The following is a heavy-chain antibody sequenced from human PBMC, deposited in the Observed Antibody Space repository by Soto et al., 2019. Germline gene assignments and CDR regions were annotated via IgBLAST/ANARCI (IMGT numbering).Heavy chain of an antibody. Sequence: GGSLRLSCAASGFTFSNAWMNWVRQAPGKGLEWVGRIKTKTDGGTTDYAAPVKGRFTISRDDSKNTLYLQMNSLKTEDTAVYYCTLGLTGTTDKNYWGQGTLVTVSS. J-gene: IGHJ4*02. CDR1: GFTFSNAW. V-gene: IGHV3-15*07. CDR3: TLGLTGTTDKNY. D-gene: IGHD1-7*01. CDR2: IKTKTDGGTT.